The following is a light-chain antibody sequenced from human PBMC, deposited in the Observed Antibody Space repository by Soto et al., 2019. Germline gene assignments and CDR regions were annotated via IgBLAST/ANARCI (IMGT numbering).Light chain of an antibody. CDR1: QSVSSK. Sequence: EIVLTYAPATKSVSLGQGETVCFRASQSVSSKLAWYQQKPGQAPRLLIYGASTRATGIPARFSGSGSGTEFTLTISSLQPDDFATYYCQQYNSYWTFGQGTKADI. CDR3: QQYNSYWT. V-gene: IGKV3-15*01. J-gene: IGKJ1*01. CDR2: GAS.